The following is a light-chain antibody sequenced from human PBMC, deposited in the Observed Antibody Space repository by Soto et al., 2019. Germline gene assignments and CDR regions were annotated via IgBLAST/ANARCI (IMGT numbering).Light chain of an antibody. V-gene: IGKV3-11*01. CDR3: QQRSDWQYT. J-gene: IGKJ2*01. Sequence: ESVLTQSPATLSLSPGERATRSCRASQSVSSYLAWYQQKPGQAPRLLIYGASTRATGIPDRFSGSKSGADFTLTISTLQPEDFAVYYCQQRSDWQYTFGQGTKVDIK. CDR2: GAS. CDR1: QSVSSY.